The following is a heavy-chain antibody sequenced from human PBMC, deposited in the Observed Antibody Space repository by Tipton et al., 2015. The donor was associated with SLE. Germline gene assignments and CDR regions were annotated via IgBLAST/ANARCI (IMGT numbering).Heavy chain of an antibody. CDR2: IYYSGST. V-gene: IGHV4-39*07. CDR1: GGSISSSNYY. CDR3: ARALGGRCSGGNCYSLFDP. Sequence: TLSLTCTVSGGSISSSNYYWGWIRQPPGKGLEWIGNIYYSGSTYYNPSLKGRVTILVETSKNQFSLRLLSVTAADTAVYYCARALGGRCSGGNCYSLFDPWGQGTLVTVSS. J-gene: IGHJ5*02. D-gene: IGHD2-15*01.